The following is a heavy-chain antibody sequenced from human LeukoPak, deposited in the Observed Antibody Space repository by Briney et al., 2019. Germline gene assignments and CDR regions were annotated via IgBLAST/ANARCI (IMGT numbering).Heavy chain of an antibody. CDR1: EFTFTTYG. CDR3: ARDWKTNSFDY. D-gene: IGHD1-1*01. Sequence: GRSLTLSCAATEFTFTTYGMHWVRQAPGKGLEWVAFIYYDGSNIYYADYVKGRSTISRDISKNTLYLQMDSLRAEDTAIDYCARDWKTNSFDYWGQGTLVTVSS. J-gene: IGHJ4*02. CDR2: IYYDGSNI. V-gene: IGHV3-33*01.